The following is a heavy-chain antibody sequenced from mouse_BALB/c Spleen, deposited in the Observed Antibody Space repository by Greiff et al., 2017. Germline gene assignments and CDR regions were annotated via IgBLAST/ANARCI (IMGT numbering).Heavy chain of an antibody. CDR2: IWGGGST. D-gene: IGHD2-3*01. J-gene: IGHJ4*01. V-gene: IGHV2-6-7*01. CDR3: ARDGYYVRAMDY. Sequence: QVQLKESGPGLVAPSPSLSITCTVSGFSLTGYGVNWVRQPPGKGLEWLGMIWGGGSTDYNSALNSRLSISKDNSKSQVVLKMNSLQTDDTARDYCARDGYYVRAMDYWGQGTSVTVSS. CDR1: GFSLTGYG.